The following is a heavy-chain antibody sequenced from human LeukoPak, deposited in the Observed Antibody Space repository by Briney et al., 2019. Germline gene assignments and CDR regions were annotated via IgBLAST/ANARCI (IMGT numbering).Heavy chain of an antibody. CDR1: GYTFTSYD. V-gene: IGHV1-8*01. Sequence: VASVKFSCKASGYTFTSYDINWVRQATGQGLEWMGWMNPNSGNTGYAQKFQGRVTTTRNTSISTAYMELSSLRSEDTAVYYCARGVTIFGVVNAFDIWGQGTMVTVSS. D-gene: IGHD3-3*01. CDR3: ARGVTIFGVVNAFDI. J-gene: IGHJ3*02. CDR2: MNPNSGNT.